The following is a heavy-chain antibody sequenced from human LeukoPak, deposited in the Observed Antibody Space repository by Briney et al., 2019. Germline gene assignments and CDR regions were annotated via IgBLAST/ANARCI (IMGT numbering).Heavy chain of an antibody. J-gene: IGHJ4*02. CDR1: GFTFSSYG. CDR3: AKDFDSWNRPGIDY. CDR2: IWFDGSKE. V-gene: IGHV3-30*02. D-gene: IGHD3-3*01. Sequence: PGGSLRLSCEASGFTFSSYGMHWVRQAPGKGLEWVAYIWFDGSKEYYVDSVKGRFVISRDNSKNTLYLQMNSLRADDTAVYYCAKDFDSWNRPGIDYWGQRSLVTVSS.